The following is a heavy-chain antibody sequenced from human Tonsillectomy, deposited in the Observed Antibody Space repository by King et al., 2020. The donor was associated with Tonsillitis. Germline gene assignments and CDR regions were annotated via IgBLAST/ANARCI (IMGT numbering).Heavy chain of an antibody. CDR2: VYTSGST. CDR3: ARGIVGATSIWYFDL. CDR1: GGSINSFY. D-gene: IGHD1-26*01. Sequence: VQLQESGPGLVKPSETLSLTCTVSGGSINSFYWSWIRQPAGKGLEWIGRVYTSGSTNYNPSLKSRVTLSVDTSKNQVSLKLSSVTAADPAVYYCARGIVGATSIWYFDLWGRGTLVTVSS. V-gene: IGHV4-4*07. J-gene: IGHJ2*01.